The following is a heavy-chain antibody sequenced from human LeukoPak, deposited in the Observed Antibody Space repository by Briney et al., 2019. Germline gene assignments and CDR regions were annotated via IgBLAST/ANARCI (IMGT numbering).Heavy chain of an antibody. CDR1: GFTFSSYS. J-gene: IGHJ4*02. Sequence: GGSLRLSCAASGFTFSSYSMNWVRQAPGKGLEWVSSISSSSSYIYYADSVEGRFTISRGNAKNSLYLQMNSLRAEDTAVYYCARDGTGYSSGWEFDYWGQGTLVTVSS. V-gene: IGHV3-21*01. CDR2: ISSSSSYI. CDR3: ARDGTGYSSGWEFDY. D-gene: IGHD6-19*01.